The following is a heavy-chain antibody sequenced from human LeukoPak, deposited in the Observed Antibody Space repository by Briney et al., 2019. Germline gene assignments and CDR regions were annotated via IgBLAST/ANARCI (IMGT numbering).Heavy chain of an antibody. CDR1: GYSFTSYW. V-gene: IGHV5-51*01. CDR3: ARLHTAPGRDGYFGAFDI. Sequence: PGESLKISCKGSGYSFTSYWIGWVRQMPGKGLEWMGIIYPGDSDTRYSPSFQGQVTISADKSISTAYLQWSSLKASDTAMYYCARLHTAPGRDGYFGAFDIWGQGTMVTVSS. D-gene: IGHD5-24*01. CDR2: IYPGDSDT. J-gene: IGHJ3*02.